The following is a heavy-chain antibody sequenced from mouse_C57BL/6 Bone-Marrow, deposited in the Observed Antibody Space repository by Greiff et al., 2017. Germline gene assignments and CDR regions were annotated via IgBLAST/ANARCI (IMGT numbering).Heavy chain of an antibody. J-gene: IGHJ4*01. CDR1: GFSLTSYG. CDR2: IWSGGRT. Sequence: VQLQQSGPGLVQPSQSLSITSPVSGFSLTSYGVHWVRKSPGKGLEGLGVIWSGGRTDYNAAFISRLSISKDNSKSQVFFKMNSLQADDTAIYYCASITTVVAYAMDYWGQGTSVTVSS. V-gene: IGHV2-2*01. CDR3: ASITTVVAYAMDY. D-gene: IGHD1-1*01.